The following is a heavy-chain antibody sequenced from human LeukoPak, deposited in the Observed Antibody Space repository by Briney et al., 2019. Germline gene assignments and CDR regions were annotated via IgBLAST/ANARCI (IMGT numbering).Heavy chain of an antibody. D-gene: IGHD1-26*01. CDR1: GYTFTSYA. V-gene: IGHV1-3*03. CDR2: INAGNGNT. J-gene: IGHJ6*03. Sequence: ASVKVSCKASGYTFTSYAMHWVRQAPGQRLEWMGWINAGNGNTKYSQEFQGRVTITRDTSASTAYMELSSLRSEDMAVYYCARGAGGSYHSYYYYMDVWGKGTTVTVSS. CDR3: ARGAGGSYHSYYYYMDV.